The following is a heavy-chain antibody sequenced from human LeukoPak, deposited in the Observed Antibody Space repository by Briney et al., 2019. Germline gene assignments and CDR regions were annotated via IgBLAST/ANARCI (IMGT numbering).Heavy chain of an antibody. Sequence: GGSLRLSCRASGFNFGDYAMSWVRQAPGRGLEWVGFVRSKKYGGTTEYAASVKGRFTISRDASKSIAYLQMNSLKIEDTAVYYCPVEVGSGYLPPGSDSSVYPGYWGQGTLVTVSS. CDR1: GFNFGDYA. J-gene: IGHJ4*02. CDR2: VRSKKYGGTT. CDR3: PVEVGSGYLPPGSDSSVYPGY. V-gene: IGHV3-49*04. D-gene: IGHD3-22*01.